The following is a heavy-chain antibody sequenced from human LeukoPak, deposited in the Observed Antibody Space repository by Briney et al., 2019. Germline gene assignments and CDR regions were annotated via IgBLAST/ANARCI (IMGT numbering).Heavy chain of an antibody. CDR1: GYTFTSYY. D-gene: IGHD4-17*01. CDR2: INPSGGST. J-gene: IGHJ4*02. CDR3: ARNHDYGDYVNDY. V-gene: IGHV1-46*01. Sequence: ASVKVSCKASGYTFTSYYMHWVRQAPGQGLGWMGIINPSGGSTSYAQKFQGRVTMTTDTSTSTAYMELRSLRSDDTAVYYCARNHDYGDYVNDYWGQGTLVTVSS.